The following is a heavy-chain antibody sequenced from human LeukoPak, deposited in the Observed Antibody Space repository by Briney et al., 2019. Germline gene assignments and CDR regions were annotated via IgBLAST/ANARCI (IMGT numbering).Heavy chain of an antibody. CDR2: IYHSGST. J-gene: IGHJ4*02. V-gene: IGHV4-30-2*01. CDR1: GGSISSGGYY. D-gene: IGHD3-10*01. CDR3: ARHYYGSGNPVY. Sequence: SETLSLTCTVSGGSISSGGYYWSWIRQPPGKGLEWIGYIYHSGSTYYNPSLKSRVTISVDTSKNQFSLKLSSVTAADTAVYYCARHYYGSGNPVYWGQGTLVTVSS.